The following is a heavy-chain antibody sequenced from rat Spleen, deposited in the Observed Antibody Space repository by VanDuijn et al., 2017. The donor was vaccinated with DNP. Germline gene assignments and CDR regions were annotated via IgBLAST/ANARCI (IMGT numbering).Heavy chain of an antibody. CDR1: GFTFSNYY. V-gene: IGHV5-25*01. J-gene: IGHJ1*01. D-gene: IGHD1-10*01. CDR3: ARGNNNYPYWSFDF. Sequence: EVQLVESGGGLVQPGRSLKLSCAASGFTFSNYYMAWVRQAPKKGLEWVATISTSGSRTYYPDSVKGRFTISRDNAKNTLYLQMNRLRSEDTATYYCARGNNNYPYWSFDFWGPGTMVTVSS. CDR2: ISTSGSRT.